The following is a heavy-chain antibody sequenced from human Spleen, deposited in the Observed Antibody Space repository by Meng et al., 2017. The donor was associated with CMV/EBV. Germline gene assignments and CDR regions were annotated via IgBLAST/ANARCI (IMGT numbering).Heavy chain of an antibody. CDR1: EFTFSSYA. Sequence: GESLKISCAASEFTFSSYAMHWVRQAPGKGLEWVAIISYDGRNKYYADSVKGRFTISRDNSKNTLYLQMNSLRAEDTAVYYCARARDYQLPPGFDPWGQGTLVTVSS. J-gene: IGHJ5*02. V-gene: IGHV3-30*04. CDR2: ISYDGRNK. CDR3: ARARDYQLPPGFDP. D-gene: IGHD2-2*01.